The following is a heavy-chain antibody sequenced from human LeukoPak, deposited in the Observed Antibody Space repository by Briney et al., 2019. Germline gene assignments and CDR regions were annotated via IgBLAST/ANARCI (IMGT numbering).Heavy chain of an antibody. D-gene: IGHD3-22*01. Sequence: GGSLRLSCAASGFTFSSFGMHWVRQAPGKGLEWVAFIRYDGSNKYYADSVKGRFTISRDNSKNTLYLQMNSLRAEDTAVYYCAKDKSYYDSSGEPDYWGQGTLVTVSS. CDR3: AKDKSYYDSSGEPDY. V-gene: IGHV3-30*02. J-gene: IGHJ4*02. CDR2: IRYDGSNK. CDR1: GFTFSSFG.